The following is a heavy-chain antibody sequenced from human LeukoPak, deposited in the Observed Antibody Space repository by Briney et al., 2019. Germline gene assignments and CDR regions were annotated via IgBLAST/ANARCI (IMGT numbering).Heavy chain of an antibody. Sequence: GGSLRLSCVASGFIFSRYWMCWVRQAPGKGLQWVAHIKEDGSEKYYLDSVKGRFTIARDDAKNSLYLQMNSLRDEDTAVYYCVRAGWELDYWGQGTPVTVSS. J-gene: IGHJ4*02. CDR2: IKEDGSEK. CDR3: VRAGWELDY. D-gene: IGHD4-23*01. CDR1: GFIFSRYW. V-gene: IGHV3-7*01.